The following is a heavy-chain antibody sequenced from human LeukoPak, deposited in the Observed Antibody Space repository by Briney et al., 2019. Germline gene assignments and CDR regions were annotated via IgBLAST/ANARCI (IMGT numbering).Heavy chain of an antibody. Sequence: SETLSLTCSVSGDSISDSPYYWAWIRQPPGKGLEWIGSIFYSGSTHYNPSLKSRVTMSVDTSKNQFSLNLLFVTAADTAMYFCARNCSNITYNSRRDNRFDPWGQGTLVTVSS. CDR3: ARNCSNITYNSRRDNRFDP. CDR2: IFYSGST. V-gene: IGHV4-39*07. D-gene: IGHD5-24*01. J-gene: IGHJ5*02. CDR1: GDSISDSPYY.